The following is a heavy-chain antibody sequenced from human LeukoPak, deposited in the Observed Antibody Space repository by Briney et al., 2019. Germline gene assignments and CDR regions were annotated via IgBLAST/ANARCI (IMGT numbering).Heavy chain of an antibody. CDR3: ARRRYGEAFDV. Sequence: PGGSLRLSCAASGFTFSSYWMSWVRQAPGEGLEWVANIKEDESEINYVDSVKGRFTISRDNAKNSLYLQMNSLRAEDTALFYCARRRYGEAFDVWGQGTMVTVSS. CDR1: GFTFSSYW. J-gene: IGHJ3*01. D-gene: IGHD3-9*01. CDR2: IKEDESEI. V-gene: IGHV3-7*01.